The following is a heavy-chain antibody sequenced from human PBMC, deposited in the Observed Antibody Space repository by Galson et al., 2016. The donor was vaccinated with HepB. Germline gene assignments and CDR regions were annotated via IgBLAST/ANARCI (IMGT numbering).Heavy chain of an antibody. V-gene: IGHV1-46*01. CDR2: INPSGGIT. Sequence: SVKVSCKASGYTFTNYYMHWVRQAPGQGLEWMGIINPSGGITFYAQKFQDRVTMTRDTTTSTVYMELSSLRSEDTAVYYCARGVWDNTAMISLAFDIWGQGTIVTVSS. CDR1: GYTFTNYY. J-gene: IGHJ3*02. CDR3: ARGVWDNTAMISLAFDI. D-gene: IGHD5-18*01.